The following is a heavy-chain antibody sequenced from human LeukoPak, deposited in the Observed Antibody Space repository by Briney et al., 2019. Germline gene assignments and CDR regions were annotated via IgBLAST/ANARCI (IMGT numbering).Heavy chain of an antibody. D-gene: IGHD6-19*01. Sequence: GASVKVSCKASGYTFTSYDINWVRQATGRGLEWMGWMNPNSGNTGYAQKFQGRVTMTRNTSISTAYMELSSLRSEDTAVYYCARRNSIAVAGTDYYGMDVWGQGTTVTVSS. CDR3: ARRNSIAVAGTDYYGMDV. CDR2: MNPNSGNT. CDR1: GYTFTSYD. V-gene: IGHV1-8*01. J-gene: IGHJ6*02.